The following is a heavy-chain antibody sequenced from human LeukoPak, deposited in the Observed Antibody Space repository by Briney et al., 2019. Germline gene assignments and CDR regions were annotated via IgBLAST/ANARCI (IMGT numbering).Heavy chain of an antibody. CDR1: GFTFSNYS. J-gene: IGHJ4*02. D-gene: IGHD3-22*01. CDR3: AKGGPYYYDSSGYYYLDY. CDR2: ISYDGSNK. Sequence: PGGSLRLSCAASGFTFSNYSMHWVRQAPGKGLEWVAVISYDGSNKYYADSVKGRFTISRDNSKNTLYLQMNSLRAEDTAVYYCAKGGPYYYDSSGYYYLDYWGQGTLVTVSS. V-gene: IGHV3-30*04.